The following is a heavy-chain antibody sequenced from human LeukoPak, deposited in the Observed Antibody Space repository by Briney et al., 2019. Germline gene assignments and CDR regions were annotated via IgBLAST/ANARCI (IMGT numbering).Heavy chain of an antibody. V-gene: IGHV3-48*01. J-gene: IGHJ4*02. D-gene: IGHD3/OR15-3a*01. CDR1: ELFYNTWS. CDR3: ARGFWTGVEY. CDR2: ISSSGSTI. Sequence: PGGSLRLSCEGPELFYNTWSLSWVRQAPGKGLECIAYISSSGSTIYYADSVKGRFTISRDNSKNTLYLQMNSLRAEDTAVYYCARGFWTGVEYWGQGALVTVSS.